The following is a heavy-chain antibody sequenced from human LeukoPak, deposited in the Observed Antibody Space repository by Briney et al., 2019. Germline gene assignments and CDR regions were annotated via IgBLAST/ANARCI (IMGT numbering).Heavy chain of an antibody. Sequence: SETLSLTCAVYGGSFSGYYWSWIRQPPGKGLEWIGEINHSGSTNYNPSLKSRVTISVDTSKNQFSLKLSSVTAADTAVYYCASMYSGWSPNWFDPWGQGTLVTVSS. D-gene: IGHD6-19*01. V-gene: IGHV4-34*01. CDR3: ASMYSGWSPNWFDP. J-gene: IGHJ5*02. CDR1: GGSFSGYY. CDR2: INHSGST.